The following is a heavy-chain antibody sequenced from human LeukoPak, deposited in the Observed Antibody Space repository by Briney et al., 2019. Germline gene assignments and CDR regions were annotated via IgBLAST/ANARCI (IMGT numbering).Heavy chain of an antibody. CDR3: ARGLSNRGIAAAGTNY. D-gene: IGHD6-13*01. J-gene: IGHJ4*02. CDR1: GGSISRSNW. Sequence: SETLSLTCAVSGGSISRSNWWTWVRQSPGKGLEWIGEISLGGSTNYSPSLRSRVTISVDKSKNQFSLKLTSVTAADTAVYYCARGLSNRGIAAAGTNYWGQGTLVTVSS. CDR2: ISLGGST. V-gene: IGHV4-4*02.